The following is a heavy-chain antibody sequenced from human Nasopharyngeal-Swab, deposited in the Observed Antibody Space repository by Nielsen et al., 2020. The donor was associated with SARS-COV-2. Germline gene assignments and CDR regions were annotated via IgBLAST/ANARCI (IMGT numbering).Heavy chain of an antibody. CDR1: GGSISSYY. D-gene: IGHD3-3*01. V-gene: IGHV4-59*01. CDR2: IYYSGST. CDR3: AREMYYDFWSGYYTGGYYFDY. Sequence: SETLSLTCTVSGGSISSYYWSWIRQPPGKGLEWIGYIYYSGSTNYNPSLKSRVTISVDTSKNQFSLKLSSVTAADTAVYYCAREMYYDFWSGYYTGGYYFDYWGQGTLVTVSS. J-gene: IGHJ4*02.